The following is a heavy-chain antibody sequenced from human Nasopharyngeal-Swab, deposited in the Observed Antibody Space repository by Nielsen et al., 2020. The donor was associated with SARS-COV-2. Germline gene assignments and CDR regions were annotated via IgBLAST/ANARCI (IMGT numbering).Heavy chain of an antibody. V-gene: IGHV3-15*01. CDR1: GFTFSNAW. D-gene: IGHD1-26*01. CDR2: IKSKTDGGTT. Sequence: GESLKISCAASGFTFSNAWMSWVCQDPGKGLEWIGRIKSKTDGGTTDYAAPVKGRFTISRDDSKNTLYLQMNSLKTEDTAVYYCTTGGRWELRPIDYWGQGTLVTVSS. CDR3: TTGGRWELRPIDY. J-gene: IGHJ4*02.